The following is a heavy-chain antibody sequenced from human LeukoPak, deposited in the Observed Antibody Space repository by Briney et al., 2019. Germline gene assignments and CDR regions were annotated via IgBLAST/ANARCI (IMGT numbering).Heavy chain of an antibody. Sequence: ASVKVSCKTSGYTFTSYGISWVRQAPGQGLEWMGWISAYNGNTNYAQKFQGRVTMTEDTSTDTAYMELSSLRSEDTAVYYCASITMVRGFGYMDVWGKGTTVTISS. CDR1: GYTFTSYG. CDR2: ISAYNGNT. V-gene: IGHV1-18*01. D-gene: IGHD3-10*01. CDR3: ASITMVRGFGYMDV. J-gene: IGHJ6*03.